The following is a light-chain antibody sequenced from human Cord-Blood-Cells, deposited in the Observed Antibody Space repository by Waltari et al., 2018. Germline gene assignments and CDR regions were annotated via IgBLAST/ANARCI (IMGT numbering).Light chain of an antibody. J-gene: IGKJ1*01. Sequence: DIQMTQSPSSLSASVGDRVTITCRARQSISSYLNWNQQKPGEAPKLLIYAASSLQSGVPSSFSGTGSGTDFTLTISSLQPEDFATYYCQQSYSTLTSGQGTKVAIK. CDR2: AAS. V-gene: IGKV1-39*01. CDR1: QSISSY. CDR3: QQSYSTLT.